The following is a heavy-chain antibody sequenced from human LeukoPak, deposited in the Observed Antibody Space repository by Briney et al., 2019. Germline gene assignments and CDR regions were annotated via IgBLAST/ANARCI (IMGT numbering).Heavy chain of an antibody. CDR3: ACTYYYDSSGYYPFDY. V-gene: IGHV4-59*01. D-gene: IGHD3-22*01. CDR1: GGSISSYY. CDR2: IYYSGST. J-gene: IGHJ4*02. Sequence: PSETLSLTCTVSGGSISSYYWSWIRQPPGKGLEWIGYIYYSGSTNYNPSLKSRVTISVDTSKNQFSLKLSSVTAADTAVYYCACTYYYDSSGYYPFDYWGQGTLVTVSS.